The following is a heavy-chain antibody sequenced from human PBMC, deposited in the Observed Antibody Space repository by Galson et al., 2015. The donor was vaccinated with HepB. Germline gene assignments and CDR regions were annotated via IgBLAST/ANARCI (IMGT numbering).Heavy chain of an antibody. CDR3: ARRSNYGDYFDF. CDR1: GDSTIPYY. CDR2: IYYDGTT. J-gene: IGHJ4*02. D-gene: IGHD4-17*01. V-gene: IGHV4-59*01. Sequence: ETLFLTCTVSGDSTIPYYWTWSRQPPGKGLRWIGHIYYDGTTNYSPSLKSRVVLSVDTSENQFSLSLASVTAADTAVYFCARRSNYGDYFDFWGPGTLVSVSS.